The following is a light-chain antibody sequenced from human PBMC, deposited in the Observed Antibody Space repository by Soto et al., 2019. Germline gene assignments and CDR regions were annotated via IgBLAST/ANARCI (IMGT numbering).Light chain of an antibody. CDR2: EVS. CDR1: SSDVGGFNY. Sequence: ALTQPASVSGSPGQSITLSCTGTSSDVGGFNYVSWYQQHPGKAPKLIIYEVSNRPSGVSNRFSASKSGNTASLTISGLQAGDEADYCCSSYTGSSTLVVFGGGTKVTVL. J-gene: IGLJ2*01. V-gene: IGLV2-14*01. CDR3: SSYTGSSTLVV.